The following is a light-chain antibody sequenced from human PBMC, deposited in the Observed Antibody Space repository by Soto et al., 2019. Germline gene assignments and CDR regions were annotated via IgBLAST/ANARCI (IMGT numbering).Light chain of an antibody. V-gene: IGKV4-1*01. J-gene: IGKJ1*01. CDR2: WAS. CDR1: QTVLRGSNY. Sequence: DIVMTQSPDSLSVSLGERATINCKSSQTVLRGSNYLAWYQQRAGQPPKLLIYWASTRESGVPDRFSGSGSGTDFTLTISSLQAEDVAVYYCQQYYTTPVTFGQGTKVEI. CDR3: QQYYTTPVT.